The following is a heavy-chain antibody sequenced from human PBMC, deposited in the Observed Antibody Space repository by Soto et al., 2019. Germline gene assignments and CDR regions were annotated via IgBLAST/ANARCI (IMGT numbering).Heavy chain of an antibody. V-gene: IGHV4-59*01. Sequence: SETLSLTCTVSGGSISSYYWSWIRQPPGKGLEWIGYIYYSGSTNYNPSLKSRVTISVDTSKNQFSLKLSSMTAADTAVYYCARGYYDSSGSQRLYYFDYWGQGTLVTVS. J-gene: IGHJ4*02. CDR1: GGSISSYY. D-gene: IGHD3-22*01. CDR2: IYYSGST. CDR3: ARGYYDSSGSQRLYYFDY.